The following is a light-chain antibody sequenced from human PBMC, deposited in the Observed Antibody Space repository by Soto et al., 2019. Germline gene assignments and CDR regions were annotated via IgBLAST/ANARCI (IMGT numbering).Light chain of an antibody. Sequence: EIVLTQSPGTLSLSPGERATLSCRASQSVSSSYLAWYQQKPGQAPRLLIYGASSRATGIPDRFSGSGSGTDFTLTISRLEPEDFAVYYCQQYASSPPGLTFGGGTKVEIK. CDR2: GAS. CDR1: QSVSSSY. J-gene: IGKJ4*01. V-gene: IGKV3-20*01. CDR3: QQYASSPPGLT.